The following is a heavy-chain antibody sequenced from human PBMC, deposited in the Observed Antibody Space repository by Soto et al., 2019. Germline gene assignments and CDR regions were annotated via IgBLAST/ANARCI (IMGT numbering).Heavy chain of an antibody. J-gene: IGHJ4*02. CDR3: ATAIYCTNGVGLFYY. V-gene: IGHV1-69*13. CDR1: GGTFSSYA. D-gene: IGHD2-8*01. CDR2: IIPIFGTA. Sequence: GASVKVSCKASGGTFSSYAISWVRQAPGQGLEWMGGIIPIFGTANYAQKFQGRVTITADESTSTAYMELSSLRSEDTAVYYCATAIYCTNGVGLFYYWGQGTLVTVSS.